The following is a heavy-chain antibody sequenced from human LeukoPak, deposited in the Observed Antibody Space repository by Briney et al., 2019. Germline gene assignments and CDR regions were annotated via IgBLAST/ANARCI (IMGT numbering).Heavy chain of an antibody. V-gene: IGHV3-66*01. CDR2: IYSGGST. D-gene: IGHD4-17*01. CDR3: ARDLPYGDYGY. J-gene: IGHJ4*02. Sequence: PGGSLRLSCAASGFTVSSNYMSWVRQAPGKGLEWASVIYSGGSTYYADSVEGRFTISRDNSKNTLYLQMNSLRAEDTAVYYCARDLPYGDYGYWGQGTLVTVSS. CDR1: GFTVSSNY.